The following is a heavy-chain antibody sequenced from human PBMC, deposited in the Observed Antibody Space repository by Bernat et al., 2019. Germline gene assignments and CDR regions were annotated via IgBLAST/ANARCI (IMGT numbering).Heavy chain of an antibody. CDR1: GYTFTANY. V-gene: IGHV1-2*02. CDR3: TRGAGRGAFDF. Sequence: QVQLVQSGAVVMNPGASVKVSCKASGYTFTANYIQWVRQAPGQGLEWLGWISPNSGGTDYAQKFQGRVTMTRDMSITTVYMELNRLTSDDTAVYYCTRGAGRGAFDFWGQGTMVTVSS. J-gene: IGHJ3*01. CDR2: ISPNSGGT. D-gene: IGHD1-1*01.